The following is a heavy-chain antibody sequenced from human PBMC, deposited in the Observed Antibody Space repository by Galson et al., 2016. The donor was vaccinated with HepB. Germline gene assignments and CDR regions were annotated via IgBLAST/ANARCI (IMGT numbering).Heavy chain of an antibody. J-gene: IGHJ6*02. D-gene: IGHD3-10*01. Sequence: SLRLSCATSGFAFSRYGMHWVRQAPGKGLEWVAVIWFDGSARYYADSVKGRFTISRDNSKNMLYLEMNRLRAEDTAVYYCARDRGMADGYYYYYYAMDVWGQGTTDTVSS. CDR3: ARDRGMADGYYYYYYAMDV. CDR2: IWFDGSAR. CDR1: GFAFSRYG. V-gene: IGHV3-33*01.